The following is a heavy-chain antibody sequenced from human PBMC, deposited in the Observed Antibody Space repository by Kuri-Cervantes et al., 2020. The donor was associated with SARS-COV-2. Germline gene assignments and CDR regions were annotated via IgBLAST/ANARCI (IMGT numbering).Heavy chain of an antibody. CDR3: ARAVFDTAMVYFDY. Sequence: GGSLRLSCAASGFTFSSYAMHWVRQAPGKGLEWVAVISYDGSNKYYADSVKGRFTISRDNSKNTLYLQMNSLRAEDTAVYYCARAVFDTAMVYFDYWGQGTLVTVSS. V-gene: IGHV3-30-3*01. CDR1: GFTFSSYA. D-gene: IGHD5-18*01. J-gene: IGHJ4*02. CDR2: ISYDGSNK.